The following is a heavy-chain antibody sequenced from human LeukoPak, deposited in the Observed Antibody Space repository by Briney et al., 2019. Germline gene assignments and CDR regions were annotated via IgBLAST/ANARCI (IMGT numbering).Heavy chain of an antibody. CDR1: GFTFDDYA. CDR3: AKLAYSKRLFDY. J-gene: IGHJ4*02. Sequence: GGSLRLSCAASGFTFDDYAMHWVRQAPGKGLEWVSGISWNSGSIGYADSVKGRFTISRDNSKNTLYLQMNSLRAEDTAVYYCAKLAYSKRLFDYWGQGTLVTVSS. V-gene: IGHV3-9*01. CDR2: ISWNSGSI. D-gene: IGHD4-4*01.